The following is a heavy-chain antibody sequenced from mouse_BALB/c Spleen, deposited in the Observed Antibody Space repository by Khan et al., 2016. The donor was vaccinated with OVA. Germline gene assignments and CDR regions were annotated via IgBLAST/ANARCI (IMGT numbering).Heavy chain of an antibody. D-gene: IGHD2-10*01. J-gene: IGHJ4*01. CDR1: GFSLTNYG. CDR2: IWSDGST. Sequence: QMQLEESGPGLVAPSQSLSITCTISGFSLTNYGVHWVRQPPGKGLAWLVVIWSDGSTTYNSALKSRLSISKDNSKSQVFLKMSSLQTDDTAMYYCARQPYYHYYLMDYWGQGTSVTVSS. V-gene: IGHV2-6-1*01. CDR3: ARQPYYHYYLMDY.